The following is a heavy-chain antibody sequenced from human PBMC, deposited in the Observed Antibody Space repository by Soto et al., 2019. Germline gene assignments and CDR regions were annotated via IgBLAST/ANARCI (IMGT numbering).Heavy chain of an antibody. CDR1: GYSFTNYW. Sequence: GESLKISCKGSGYSFTNYWIGWVRQVPGKGLEWMGIIYTGDSDTRYSPSFQGQVTISADKSISTAYLQWSSLKASDTAMYYCARPREAGKYYYGVDVWGQGTTVTVSS. V-gene: IGHV5-51*01. D-gene: IGHD6-19*01. CDR2: IYTGDSDT. J-gene: IGHJ6*02. CDR3: ARPREAGKYYYGVDV.